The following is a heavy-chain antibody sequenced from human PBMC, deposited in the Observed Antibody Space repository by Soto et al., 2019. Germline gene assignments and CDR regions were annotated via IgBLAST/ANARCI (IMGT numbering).Heavy chain of an antibody. Sequence: SQTLSLTCAISGDSVSSNSAAWNWIRQSPSRGLEWLGRTYYRSKWYNDYAVSVKSRITINPDTSKNQFSLQLNSVTPEDTAVYYCARTPGITIFGVEAPSFDYSCPGPLLTVS. CDR3: ARTPGITIFGVEAPSFDY. CDR2: TYYRSKWYN. J-gene: IGHJ4*02. D-gene: IGHD3-3*01. CDR1: GDSVSSNSAA. V-gene: IGHV6-1*01.